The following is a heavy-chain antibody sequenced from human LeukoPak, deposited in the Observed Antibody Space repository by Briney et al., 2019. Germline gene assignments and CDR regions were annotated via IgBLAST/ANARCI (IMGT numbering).Heavy chain of an antibody. V-gene: IGHV4-31*03. Sequence: SQTLSLTCTVSGGSISSGGYYWSWIRQHPGKGLEWIGYIYYSGSTYYNPSLKSRVTISVDTSKNQFSLKLSPVTAADTAVYYCARGGSYSGYDDPSWFDPWGQGTLVTVSS. J-gene: IGHJ5*02. CDR3: ARGGSYSGYDDPSWFDP. D-gene: IGHD5-12*01. CDR2: IYYSGST. CDR1: GGSISSGGYY.